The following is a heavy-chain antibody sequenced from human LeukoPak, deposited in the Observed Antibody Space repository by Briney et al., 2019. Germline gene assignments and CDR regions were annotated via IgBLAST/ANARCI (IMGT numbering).Heavy chain of an antibody. V-gene: IGHV1-8*01. CDR1: GYTFTSYD. CDR3: ARDNYYDSSGYPYYFDY. Sequence: ASVKVSCKASGYTFTSYDINWVRQATGQGLEWMGWMNPNSGNTGYAQKFQGRVTMTRNTSISTAYMELSSLRSEDTAVYYCARDNYYDSSGYPYYFDYWGQGTLVTVSS. J-gene: IGHJ4*02. CDR2: MNPNSGNT. D-gene: IGHD3-22*01.